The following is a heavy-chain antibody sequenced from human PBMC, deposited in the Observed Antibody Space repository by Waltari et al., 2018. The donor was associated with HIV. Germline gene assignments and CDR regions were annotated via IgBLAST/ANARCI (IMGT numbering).Heavy chain of an antibody. J-gene: IGHJ4*02. V-gene: IGHV3-30*01. Sequence: QVQLVESGGGVVQPGRSLRLSWAASGFTFSSYALHWVRQAPGKVLDWVAVISYDGSNKYYADSVKGRFTISRDNSKNTLYLQMNSLRAEDTAVYYCARGKYYFDYWGQGTLVTVSS. CDR1: GFTFSSYA. CDR2: ISYDGSNK. CDR3: ARGKYYFDY.